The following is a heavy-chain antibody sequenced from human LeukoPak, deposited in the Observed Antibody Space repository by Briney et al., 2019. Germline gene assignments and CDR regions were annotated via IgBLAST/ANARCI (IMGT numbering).Heavy chain of an antibody. Sequence: ASVKVSCKTSGYTFTSYDINWVRQAPGQGLEWMGWMNPHSGNTAYAQKFLGRVTMTRNTSISTAYMELSSLRSDDTAVYYCARKDYDFWSGYMFYNWFDPWGQGTLVTVSS. CDR2: MNPHSGNT. CDR1: GYTFTSYD. V-gene: IGHV1-8*01. D-gene: IGHD3-3*01. J-gene: IGHJ5*02. CDR3: ARKDYDFWSGYMFYNWFDP.